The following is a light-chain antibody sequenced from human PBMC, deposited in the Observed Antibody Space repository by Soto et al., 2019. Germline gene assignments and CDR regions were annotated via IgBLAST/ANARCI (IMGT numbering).Light chain of an antibody. CDR1: QSVSSN. CDR3: QQYKDWPTT. CDR2: GAS. V-gene: IGKV3D-15*01. J-gene: IGKJ1*01. Sequence: EIVMTQSPATLSVSPGERATLSCRASQSVSSNLAWYQQKPGQAPRLLIYGASTRATGIPARFSGSGSGTEFTLTISSLQSEDFAIYYCQQYKDWPTTFGQGTNVEIK.